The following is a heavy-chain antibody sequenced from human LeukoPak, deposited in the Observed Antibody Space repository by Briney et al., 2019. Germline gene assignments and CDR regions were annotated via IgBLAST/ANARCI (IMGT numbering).Heavy chain of an antibody. V-gene: IGHV1-69*01. CDR1: GGTFSSYA. Sequence: SVKVSCKASGGTFSSYAISWVRQAPGQGLEWMGGIIPIFGAANYAQKFQGRVTITADESTSTAYMELSSLRSEDTAVYYCARGVGYCSSTSCRTPTPYNWFDPWGQGTLVTVSS. D-gene: IGHD2-2*01. J-gene: IGHJ5*02. CDR3: ARGVGYCSSTSCRTPTPYNWFDP. CDR2: IIPIFGAA.